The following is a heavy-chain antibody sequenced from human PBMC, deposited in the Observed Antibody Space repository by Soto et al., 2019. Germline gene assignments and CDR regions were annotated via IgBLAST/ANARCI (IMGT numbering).Heavy chain of an antibody. CDR1: GYHFTSYD. J-gene: IGHJ5*02. CDR3: ARDESSSWDGVWFDP. Sequence: QVQLVQSGAEVQKPGASVKVSCKASGYHFTSYDINWVRQATGQGLEWMGWMNPNSGTTGYAQKFQARVAMTRNTSISTDYMELRSLRSEDTAVYYCARDESSSWDGVWFDPWGQGTLVTVSS. CDR2: MNPNSGTT. D-gene: IGHD6-13*01. V-gene: IGHV1-8*01.